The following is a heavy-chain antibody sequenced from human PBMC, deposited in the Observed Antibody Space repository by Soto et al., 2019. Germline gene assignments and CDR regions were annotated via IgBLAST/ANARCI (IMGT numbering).Heavy chain of an antibody. J-gene: IGHJ4*02. V-gene: IGHV3-15*01. CDR3: TTVRFIPPDFWSGYYAGY. CDR2: IKSKTDGGTT. Sequence: GGSLRLSCAASGFTFSSYSMNWVRQAPGKGLEWVGRIKSKTDGGTTDYAAPVKGRFTISRDDSKNTLYLQMNSLKTEDTAVYYCTTVRFIPPDFWSGYYAGYWGQGTLVTVSS. D-gene: IGHD3-3*01. CDR1: GFTFSSYS.